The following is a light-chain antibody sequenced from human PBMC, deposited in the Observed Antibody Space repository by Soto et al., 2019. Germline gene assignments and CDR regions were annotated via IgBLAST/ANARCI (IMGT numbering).Light chain of an antibody. J-gene: IGKJ1*01. CDR1: QSISTW. Sequence: DIQMTQSPSTLSASVGERVTITCRASQSISTWLAWYQQKPGKAPKLLIYKASSLESGVPSRFSGSGSGTEFTRTISSLQPDDFATYYCQQYNRYGTFGQGTRVEIK. CDR3: QQYNRYGT. V-gene: IGKV1-5*03. CDR2: KAS.